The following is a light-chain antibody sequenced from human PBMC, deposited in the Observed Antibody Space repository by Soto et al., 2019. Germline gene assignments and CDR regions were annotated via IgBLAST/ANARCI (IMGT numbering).Light chain of an antibody. CDR3: QQYVTSPPSWT. CDR1: RSVSSSY. Sequence: ETVLTQSPGTLSLSPGERATLFCRASRSVSSSYLAWYQQKPDQAPRLLIYGASSRATGIPDRFSGSGSGTDFSLTISRLEPEDFAVYYCQQYVTSPPSWTFGQGTKVEIK. V-gene: IGKV3-20*01. J-gene: IGKJ1*01. CDR2: GAS.